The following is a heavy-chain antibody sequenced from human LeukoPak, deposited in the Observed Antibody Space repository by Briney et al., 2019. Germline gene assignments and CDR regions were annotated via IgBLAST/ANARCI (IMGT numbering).Heavy chain of an antibody. J-gene: IGHJ6*01. CDR1: GFTFSSSW. CDR3: AREHVTMIRGLVPRYYYNGMDV. CDR2: IKTDGSTT. D-gene: IGHD3-10*01. Sequence: PGGSLRLSCAVSGFTFSSSWMHWVRQAPGKGLVWVSHIKTDGSTTAYADSVKGRFTISRDNAKNTLYLQMNSLRAEDTGVYYCAREHVTMIRGLVPRYYYNGMDVWGQGTTVTVSS. V-gene: IGHV3-74*01.